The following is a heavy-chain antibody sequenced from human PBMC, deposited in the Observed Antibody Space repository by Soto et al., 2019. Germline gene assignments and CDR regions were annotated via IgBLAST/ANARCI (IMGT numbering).Heavy chain of an antibody. D-gene: IGHD6-6*01. J-gene: IGHJ3*02. Sequence: ASVKVSCKASGYTFTSYAMHWVRQAPGQRLEWMGWINAGNGNTKYSQKFQGRVTITRDTSASTAYMELSSLRSEDTAVYYCARESAARYPDAFDIWGQGTMVPVSS. CDR3: ARESAARYPDAFDI. CDR1: GYTFTSYA. CDR2: INAGNGNT. V-gene: IGHV1-3*01.